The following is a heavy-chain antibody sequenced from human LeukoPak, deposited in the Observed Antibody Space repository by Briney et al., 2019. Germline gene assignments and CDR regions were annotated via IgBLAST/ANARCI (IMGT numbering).Heavy chain of an antibody. V-gene: IGHV3-20*04. D-gene: IGHD3-22*01. CDR1: AFTFIDHG. J-gene: IGHJ3*02. Sequence: GGSLRLSCAASAFTFIDHGMHWVRQAPGKGLEWVSGINWNGGSTGYGDSVKGRFTISRDNAKNSLYLQMNSLRAEDTALYYCARDSYYYDSSADYGDDAFDIWGQGTMVTVSS. CDR2: INWNGGST. CDR3: ARDSYYYDSSADYGDDAFDI.